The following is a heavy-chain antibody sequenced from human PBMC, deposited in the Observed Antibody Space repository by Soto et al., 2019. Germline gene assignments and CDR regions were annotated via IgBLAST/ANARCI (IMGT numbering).Heavy chain of an antibody. Sequence: QVQLQESGPGLVKPSQTLSLTCTVSGGSISSGDYYWSWIRQPPGKGLEWIGYIFYSGSTYYNPSRKSRVTISVDTSQNQFSLKLSSVTAADTAVYYCARTNFMTTVGGADYWGQGTLVTVSS. D-gene: IGHD4-17*01. CDR2: IFYSGST. CDR1: GGSISSGDYY. J-gene: IGHJ4*02. V-gene: IGHV4-30-4*01. CDR3: ARTNFMTTVGGADY.